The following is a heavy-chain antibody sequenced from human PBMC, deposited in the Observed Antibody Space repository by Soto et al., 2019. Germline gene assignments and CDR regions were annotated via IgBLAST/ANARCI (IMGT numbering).Heavy chain of an antibody. CDR1: GFTFSSYG. CDR2: ISYDGSNK. V-gene: IGHV3-30*03. D-gene: IGHD1-26*01. CDR3: AASLGDPFDY. J-gene: IGHJ4*02. Sequence: PGGSLRLSCAASGFTFSSYGMHWVRQAPGKGLEWVAVISYDGSNKYYADSVKGRFTISRDNSKNTLYLQMNSLRAEDTAVYYCAASLGDPFDYWGQGTLVTVSS.